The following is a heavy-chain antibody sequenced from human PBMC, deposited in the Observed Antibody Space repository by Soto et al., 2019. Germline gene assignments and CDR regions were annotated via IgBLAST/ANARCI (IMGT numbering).Heavy chain of an antibody. V-gene: IGHV1-2*04. CDR2: INPNSGGT. Sequence: PVKGSCKASGYTFTGYYIHWLRHAPGQGLEWMGWINPNSGGTNYAQKFQGWVTMTRDTSISTAYMELSRLRSDDTAVYYCARGISSSTSQNPQLYYYYYMDVWGKGTTVTVSS. D-gene: IGHD2-2*01. J-gene: IGHJ6*03. CDR1: GYTFTGYY. CDR3: ARGISSSTSQNPQLYYYYYMDV.